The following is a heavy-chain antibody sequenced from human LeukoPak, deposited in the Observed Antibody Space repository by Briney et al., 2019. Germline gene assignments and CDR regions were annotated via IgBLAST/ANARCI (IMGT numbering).Heavy chain of an antibody. CDR2: IYHSGST. V-gene: IGHV4-4*02. J-gene: IGHJ4*02. CDR3: ARNGGNSDVDD. D-gene: IGHD4-23*01. Sequence: SETLSLTCAVTGGSITSTNWWTWVRQPPGKGLEWIGEIYHSGSTNYNSSLKSRVTISVDKSKNQFSLKLSSVTAADTAVYYCARNGGNSDVDDWGQGALVTVSS. CDR1: GGSITSTNW.